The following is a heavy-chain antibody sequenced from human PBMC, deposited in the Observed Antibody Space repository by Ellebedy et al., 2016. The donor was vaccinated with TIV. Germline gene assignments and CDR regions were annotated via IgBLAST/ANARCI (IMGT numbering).Heavy chain of an antibody. V-gene: IGHV1-46*01. CDR3: ARDSAELSFAPDY. Sequence: ASVKVSCXASGGTFSSYAISWVRQAPGQGLEWMGIINPSGGSTSYAQKFQGRVTMTRDTSTSTVYMELSSLRSEDTAVYYCARDSAELSFAPDYWGQGTLVTVSS. D-gene: IGHD3-16*02. CDR1: GGTFSSYA. J-gene: IGHJ4*02. CDR2: INPSGGST.